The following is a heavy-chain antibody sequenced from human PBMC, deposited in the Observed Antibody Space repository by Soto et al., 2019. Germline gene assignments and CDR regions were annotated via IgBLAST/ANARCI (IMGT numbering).Heavy chain of an antibody. CDR3: ARSDDSSGYYFFSFDY. V-gene: IGHV1-3*01. J-gene: IGHJ4*02. Sequence: QVQLVQSGAEVKKPGASVKVSCKASGYTFTSYAMHWVRQAPGQRLEWMGWINAGNGNTKYSQKFQGRVTITRDTSASTAYMELSSLRSEDTAVYYCARSDDSSGYYFFSFDYWGQGTLVTVA. D-gene: IGHD3-22*01. CDR1: GYTFTSYA. CDR2: INAGNGNT.